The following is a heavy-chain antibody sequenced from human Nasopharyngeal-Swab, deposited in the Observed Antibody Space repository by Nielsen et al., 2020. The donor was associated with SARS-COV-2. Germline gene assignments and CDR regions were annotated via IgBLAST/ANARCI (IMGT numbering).Heavy chain of an antibody. J-gene: IGHJ5*02. CDR3: AREGGMDYDYVWGSYRPSNWFDP. D-gene: IGHD3-16*02. CDR1: DGSISSYY. Sequence: SETLSLTSTVSDGSISSYYWSWIRQPAGKGLEWIWYIYYSGSTNYNPFLKSLVTISVDTSKNQFSLKLSSVTAANTAVNYCAREGGMDYDYVWGSYRPSNWFDPWGQGTLVTVSS. V-gene: IGHV4-59*01. CDR2: IYYSGST.